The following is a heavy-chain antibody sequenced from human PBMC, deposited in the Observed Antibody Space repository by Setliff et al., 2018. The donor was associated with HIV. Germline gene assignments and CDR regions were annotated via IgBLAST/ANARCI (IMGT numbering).Heavy chain of an antibody. Sequence: LSLTCAASGLTFSSYAMHWVRQAPGKGLVWVSRFRGDDRTTNYADSVKGRFTFSSDNAKNTVYLQMDALRSDDTAVYYCATYHYYDSSAYYVDLYYLDYWGQGTLVTVSS. V-gene: IGHV3-74*01. CDR2: FRGDDRTT. CDR3: ATYHYYDSSAYYVDLYYLDY. D-gene: IGHD3-22*01. J-gene: IGHJ4*02. CDR1: GLTFSSYA.